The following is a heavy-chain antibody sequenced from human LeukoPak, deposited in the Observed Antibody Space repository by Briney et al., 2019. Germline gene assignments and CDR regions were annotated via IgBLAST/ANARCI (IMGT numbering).Heavy chain of an antibody. J-gene: IGHJ4*02. CDR1: GYTFTGYY. CDR2: INPNSGGT. D-gene: IGHD3-22*01. V-gene: IGHV1-2*06. Sequence: GASVKVSCKASGYTFTGYYMNWVRQAPRQGPEWRGRINPNSGGTNYAQKFRARVTMTKDTSISTAYTELSRLRSDDTAVHYCARAHSSGYYGFYFDYWGQGTLVTVSS. CDR3: ARAHSSGYYGFYFDY.